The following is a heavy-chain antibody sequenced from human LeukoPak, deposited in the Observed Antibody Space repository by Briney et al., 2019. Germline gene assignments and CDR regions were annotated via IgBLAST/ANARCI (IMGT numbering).Heavy chain of an antibody. D-gene: IGHD4-17*01. Sequence: GGSLRLSCAASGFTFSSYGMHWVRQAPGKGLEWVAVIWYDGSNKYYADSVKGRFTISRDNSKNTLYLQMNSLRAEDTAVYYCAGSFYGDFAYYFDYWGQGTLVTVSS. CDR3: AGSFYGDFAYYFDY. CDR2: IWYDGSNK. V-gene: IGHV3-33*01. J-gene: IGHJ4*02. CDR1: GFTFSSYG.